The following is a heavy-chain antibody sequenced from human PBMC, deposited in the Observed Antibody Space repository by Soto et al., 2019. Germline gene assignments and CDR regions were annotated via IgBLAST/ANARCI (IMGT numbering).Heavy chain of an antibody. D-gene: IGHD1-1*01. CDR2: IYHGDSDT. CDR1: GYSFTRFW. J-gene: IGHJ6*02. Sequence: GESLTISCKGSGYSFTRFWIGWVRQLPGKGIEWMGLIYHGDSDTRYSTSFQGQVTISADKSISTAYLQWSSLKASDPAMYYCAGPGTDYYGLDVWGQGTTVTV. V-gene: IGHV5-51*01. CDR3: AGPGTDYYGLDV.